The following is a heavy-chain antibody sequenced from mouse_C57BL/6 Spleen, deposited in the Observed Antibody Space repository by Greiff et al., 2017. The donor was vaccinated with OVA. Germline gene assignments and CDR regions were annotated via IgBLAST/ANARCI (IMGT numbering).Heavy chain of an antibody. CDR3: ARGLYYYGEGSYAMDY. CDR1: GYTFTSYW. V-gene: IGHV1-64*01. CDR2: IHPNSGST. J-gene: IGHJ4*01. Sequence: QVQLQQPGAELVKPGASVKLSCKASGYTFTSYWMHWVKQRPGQGLEWIGMIHPNSGSTNYNEKFKSKATLTVDKSSSTAYMQLSSLTSEDSAVYYCARGLYYYGEGSYAMDYWGQGTSVTVSS. D-gene: IGHD2-13*01.